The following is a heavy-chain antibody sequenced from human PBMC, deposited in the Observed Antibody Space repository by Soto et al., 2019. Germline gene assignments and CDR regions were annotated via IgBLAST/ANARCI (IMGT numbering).Heavy chain of an antibody. V-gene: IGHV1-58*01. D-gene: IGHD3-22*01. CDR1: GFTFTSSA. J-gene: IGHJ4*02. Sequence: GASVKVSCKASGFTFTSSAVQWVLQARGQRLEWIGWIVVGSGNTNYAQKFQERVTITRDMSTSTAYMELSSLRSEDTAVYYCAAALGDTYYYDSSGPLSWGQGTLVTVSS. CDR3: AAALGDTYYYDSSGPLS. CDR2: IVVGSGNT.